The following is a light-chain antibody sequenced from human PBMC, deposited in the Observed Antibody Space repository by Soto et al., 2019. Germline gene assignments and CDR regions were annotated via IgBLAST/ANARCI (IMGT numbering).Light chain of an antibody. CDR2: GAS. V-gene: IGKV3-15*01. J-gene: IGKJ4*01. CDR1: QSVSDN. CDR3: QQYNNWPLT. Sequence: EIVMTQSPATLSVSPGERATLSCRASQSVSDNFAWYQQRPGQAPRLLIYGASIRAAGIPARISGSGSGTEFTLTISSLQSEDFAVYSCQQYNNWPLTFGGGTKVETK.